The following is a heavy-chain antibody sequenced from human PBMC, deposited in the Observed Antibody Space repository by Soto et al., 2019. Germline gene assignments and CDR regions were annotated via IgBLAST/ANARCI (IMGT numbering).Heavy chain of an antibody. Sequence: QVQLVQSGAEVKKPGASVKVSCKASGYTFTSHAMHWVRQAPGQRLEWMGWINAGNGNTKYSQKFPGRVTITRDTSASTAYMELSSLRSEDTAVYYWARGVIQQLPFFDYWGQGTLVTVSS. V-gene: IGHV1-3*01. CDR3: ARGVIQQLPFFDY. J-gene: IGHJ4*02. CDR2: INAGNGNT. D-gene: IGHD6-13*01. CDR1: GYTFTSHA.